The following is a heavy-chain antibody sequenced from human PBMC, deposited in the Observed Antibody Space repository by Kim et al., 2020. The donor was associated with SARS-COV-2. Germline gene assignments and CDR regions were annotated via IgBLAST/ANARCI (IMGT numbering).Heavy chain of an antibody. J-gene: IGHJ3*02. V-gene: IGHV1-69*04. CDR3: ARGGPVAEYAFDI. Sequence: SVKVSCKASGGTFSSYAISWVRQAPGQGLEWMGRIIPIFGIANYAQKFQGRVTITADKSTSTAYMELSSLRSEDTAVYYCARGGPVAEYAFDIWGQGTMVTVSS. CDR1: GGTFSSYA. CDR2: IIPIFGIA. D-gene: IGHD2-2*01.